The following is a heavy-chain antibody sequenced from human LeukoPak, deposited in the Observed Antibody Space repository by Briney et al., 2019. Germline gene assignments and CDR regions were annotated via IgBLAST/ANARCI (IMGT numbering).Heavy chain of an antibody. CDR3: ARMDTTGTSVNWFDP. J-gene: IGHJ5*02. V-gene: IGHV1-8*03. Sequence: ASVKVSCKASGYTFTSYDINWVRQATGQGLEWMGWMKPKSGDTGYAQKFQGRVTNSRDTSINTAYMELSDLTSEDTAVYYCARMDTTGTSVNWFDPWGQGTLVTVAS. CDR1: GYTFTSYD. CDR2: MKPKSGDT. D-gene: IGHD1-1*01.